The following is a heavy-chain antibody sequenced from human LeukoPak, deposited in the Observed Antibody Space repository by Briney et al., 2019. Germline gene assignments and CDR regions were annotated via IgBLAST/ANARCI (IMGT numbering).Heavy chain of an antibody. Sequence: SETLSLTCTVSGGSISSSSYYWGWIRQPPGKGLEWIASAYYSGSSYYNPSLRSRVTISVDTSKHQFSLRLSSVTAADTAVYYCARSPCSGGGCYIYYYYYYYIDVWGKGTTVTVSS. CDR1: GGSISSSSYY. CDR3: ARSPCSGGGCYIYYYYYYYIDV. V-gene: IGHV4-39*07. J-gene: IGHJ6*03. D-gene: IGHD2-15*01. CDR2: AYYSGSS.